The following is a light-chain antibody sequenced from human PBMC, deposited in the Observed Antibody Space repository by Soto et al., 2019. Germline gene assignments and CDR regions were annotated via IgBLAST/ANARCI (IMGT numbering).Light chain of an antibody. V-gene: IGKV3-15*01. CDR2: GAS. CDR3: QQFDKWPLT. J-gene: IGKJ4*01. Sequence: EIVMTQSPVTLSVSPGERVTLSCRASQSISSNLAWYQQKPGQAPRLLIYGASTRATDIPARFSGSGSGTEFTLNIRSLQSEDFAVYYCQQFDKWPLTFGGGTKVEIK. CDR1: QSISSN.